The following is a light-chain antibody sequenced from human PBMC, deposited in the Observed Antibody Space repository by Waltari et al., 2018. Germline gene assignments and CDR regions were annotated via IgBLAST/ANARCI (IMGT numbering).Light chain of an antibody. V-gene: IGLV2-14*03. CDR3: SSYSRTTTRVL. CDR2: GVS. Sequence: QSALTQPASVSGSPGQSITISCTGSSTDIGGYFFVSWSQQQSGKAPKLIIYGVSNRPSGVSYRFSGAKSDNTASLTISGLQTQDEADDYCSSYSRTTTRVLFGGGTRLTVL. CDR1: STDIGGYFF. J-gene: IGLJ2*01.